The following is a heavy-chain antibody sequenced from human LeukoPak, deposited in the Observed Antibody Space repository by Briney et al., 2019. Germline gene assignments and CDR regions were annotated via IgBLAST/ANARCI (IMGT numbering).Heavy chain of an antibody. J-gene: IGHJ4*02. Sequence: GGSLRLSCAASGFTFSDFYMSWIRQAPGKGLEWVSYISSSDSTISYADSVKGRFTISRDNAKNSLDLQMNSLRAEDTAVYYCARATNDFWSGYYIYWGQGTLVTVSS. V-gene: IGHV3-11*01. CDR3: ARATNDFWSGYYIY. D-gene: IGHD3-3*01. CDR1: GFTFSDFY. CDR2: ISSSDSTI.